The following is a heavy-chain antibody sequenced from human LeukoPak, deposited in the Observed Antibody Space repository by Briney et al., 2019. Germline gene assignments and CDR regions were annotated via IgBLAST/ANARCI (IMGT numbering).Heavy chain of an antibody. V-gene: IGHV1-24*01. CDR3: ATVAITMVRGASPLDY. CDR2: FDPEDGET. CDR1: GYTLTELS. Sequence: ASLKVSCKVSGYTLTELSMHWVRQAPGKGLEWMGGFDPEDGETIYAQKFQGRVTMTEDTSTDTAYMELSSLRSEDTAVYYCATVAITMVRGASPLDYWGQGTLVTVSS. J-gene: IGHJ4*02. D-gene: IGHD3-10*01.